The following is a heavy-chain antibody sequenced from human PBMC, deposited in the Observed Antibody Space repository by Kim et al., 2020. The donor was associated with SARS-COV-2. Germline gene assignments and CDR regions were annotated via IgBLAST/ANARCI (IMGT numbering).Heavy chain of an antibody. V-gene: IGHV4-61*01. J-gene: IGHJ5*02. CDR3: ARVDCSSTSHRGWFDP. CDR2: IYYSGST. CDR1: GGSVSSGSYY. Sequence: SETLSLTCTVSGGSVSSGSYYWSWIRQPPGKGLEWIGYIYYSGSTNYNPSLKSRVTISVDTSKNQFSLKLSSVTAADTAVYYCARVDCSSTSHRGWFDPWGQGTLVTVSS. D-gene: IGHD2-2*01.